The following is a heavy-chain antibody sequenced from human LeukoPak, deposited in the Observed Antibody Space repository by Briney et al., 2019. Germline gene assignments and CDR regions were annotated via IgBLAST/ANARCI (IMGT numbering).Heavy chain of an antibody. D-gene: IGHD3-10*01. J-gene: IGHJ4*02. CDR3: GTSASAHYRVFDY. CDR1: GFSVSSSS. V-gene: IGHV3-53*01. Sequence: GGSLRLSCAVSGFSVSSSSMNWVRQAPGKGLEWVSIFYSGGSVLFADSVKCRFSVSRDSSKNTMYLQMNNLRAEDTAIYYCGTSASAHYRVFDYWGQGALVTVSS. CDR2: FYSGGSV.